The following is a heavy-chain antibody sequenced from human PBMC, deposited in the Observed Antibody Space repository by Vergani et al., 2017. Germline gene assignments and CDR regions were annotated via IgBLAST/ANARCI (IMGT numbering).Heavy chain of an antibody. V-gene: IGHV3-11*05. CDR2: ISSSSSYT. Sequence: QVQLVESGGGLVKPGGSLRLSCAASGFTFSDYYMSWIRQAPGKGLEWVSYISSSSSYTNYADSVKGRFTISRDNAKNSLYLQMNSLRAEDTAVYYCAKEEGRYDFWSGFHPTFDYWGQGTLVTVSS. CDR1: GFTFSDYY. D-gene: IGHD3-3*01. CDR3: AKEEGRYDFWSGFHPTFDY. J-gene: IGHJ4*02.